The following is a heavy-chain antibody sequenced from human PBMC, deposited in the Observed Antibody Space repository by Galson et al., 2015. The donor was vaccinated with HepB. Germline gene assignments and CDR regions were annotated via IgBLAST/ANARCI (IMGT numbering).Heavy chain of an antibody. CDR2: IDPSDSHT. J-gene: IGHJ3*02. CDR1: GSSFANYW. CDR3: ARQSYYYGSGSFQGAFDI. Sequence: QSGAEVTKPGESLRISCEGSGSSFANYWISWVRQMPGKGLEWMGRIDPSDSHTNYSPSFQGHVTISGNKSISTAYLQWTSLKASDTALYYCARQSYYYGSGSFQGAFDIWGQGTMVTVSS. V-gene: IGHV5-10-1*01. D-gene: IGHD3-10*01.